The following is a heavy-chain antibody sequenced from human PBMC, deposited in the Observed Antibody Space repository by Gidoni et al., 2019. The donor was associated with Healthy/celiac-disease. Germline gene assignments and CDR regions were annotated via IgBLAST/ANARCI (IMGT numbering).Heavy chain of an antibody. J-gene: IGHJ6*02. Sequence: EVQLVESGGGLVQPGGSLRLSCAASGVTFIRYWMSWVRQAPGKGLEWVANIKQDGSEKYYVDSVKGRFTISRDNAKNSLYLQMNSLRAEDTAVYYCARARAGYFADSYGMDVWGQGTTVTVSS. CDR1: GVTFIRYW. D-gene: IGHD1-1*01. V-gene: IGHV3-7*03. CDR2: IKQDGSEK. CDR3: ARARAGYFADSYGMDV.